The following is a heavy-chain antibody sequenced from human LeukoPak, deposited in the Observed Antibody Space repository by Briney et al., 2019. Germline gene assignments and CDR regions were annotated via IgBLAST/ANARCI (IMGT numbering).Heavy chain of an antibody. J-gene: IGHJ4*02. CDR1: GYTFTGYG. V-gene: IGHV1-18*01. CDR2: ISAYNGNT. Sequence: ASVKVSCKASGYTFTGYGISWVRQAPGQGLEWMGWISAYNGNTNYAQKLQGRVTMTTDTSTSTAYMELRSLRSDDTAVYYCARVEGDGYNYLFDYWGQGTLVTVSS. CDR3: ARVEGDGYNYLFDY. D-gene: IGHD5-24*01.